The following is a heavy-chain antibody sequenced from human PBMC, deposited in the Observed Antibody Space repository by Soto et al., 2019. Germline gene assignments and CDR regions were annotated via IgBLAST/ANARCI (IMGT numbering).Heavy chain of an antibody. CDR2: IKSKTDGGTT. Sequence: GGSLRLSCAASGFTFSNAWMSWVRQAPGKGLEWVGRIKSKTDGGTTDYAAPVKGRFTISRDDSKNTLYLQMNSLKTEDTAVYYCTTARIVVVTATSFDYWGQGTLVTVSS. D-gene: IGHD2-21*02. CDR3: TTARIVVVTATSFDY. J-gene: IGHJ4*02. V-gene: IGHV3-15*01. CDR1: GFTFSNAW.